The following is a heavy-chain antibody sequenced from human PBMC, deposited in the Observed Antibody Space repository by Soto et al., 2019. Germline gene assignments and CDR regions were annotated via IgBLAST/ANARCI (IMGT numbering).Heavy chain of an antibody. CDR1: GYPVTAYY. V-gene: IGHV1-2*02. Sequence: QLHLVQSGAVVKKPGASVTVSCSASGYPVTAYYMHWVRQAPGRGLEWMGGINPATGAAKYTQTFQGRVTMTRDTSTGTVFMELRGLTSEDTAVFYCARGGGVGVAGSAAFDVWGQATLVTVSS. J-gene: IGHJ3*01. CDR3: ARGGGVGVAGSAAFDV. D-gene: IGHD3-3*01. CDR2: INPATGAA.